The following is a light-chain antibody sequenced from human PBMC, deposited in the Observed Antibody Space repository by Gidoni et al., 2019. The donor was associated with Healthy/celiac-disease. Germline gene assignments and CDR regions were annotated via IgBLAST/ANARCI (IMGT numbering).Light chain of an antibody. V-gene: IGLV1-44*01. J-gene: IGLJ1*01. Sequence: QSVLTQPPSASGTPGQRVTISCSGSSSNIGRNTVNCYQQLPGTAPKLLIYSNNQRPSGVPDRFSGSKSGTSASLAISGLQSEDEADYYCAAWDDSLNGFYVFGTGTKVTVL. CDR3: AAWDDSLNGFYV. CDR2: SNN. CDR1: SSNIGRNT.